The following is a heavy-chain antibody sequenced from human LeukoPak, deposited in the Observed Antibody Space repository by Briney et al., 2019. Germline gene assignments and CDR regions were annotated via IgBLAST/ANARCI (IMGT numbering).Heavy chain of an antibody. CDR2: IYSGGST. D-gene: IGHD3-10*01. Sequence: PGGSLRLSCAASGFTVSSNYMSWVRQAPGKGLEWVSVIYSGGSTYYADSVKGRFTISRDNSKNTLYLQMNSLRAEDTAVYYCASRRPGSYPKFDYWGQGTLVTVSS. CDR1: GFTVSSNY. V-gene: IGHV3-53*01. CDR3: ASRRPGSYPKFDY. J-gene: IGHJ4*02.